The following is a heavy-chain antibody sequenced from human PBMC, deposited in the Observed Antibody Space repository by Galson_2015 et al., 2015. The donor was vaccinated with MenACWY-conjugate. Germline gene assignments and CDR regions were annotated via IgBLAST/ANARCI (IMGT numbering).Heavy chain of an antibody. J-gene: IGHJ5*02. CDR1: GFTFDDYA. V-gene: IGHV3-9*01. Sequence: SLRLSCASSGFTFDDYAMHWVRQVPGKGLEWVSGISWNSGTIGYADSVKGRFTISRDNAKKSLYLQMNSLRAEDTALYYCAKMSTGGGTWGRVTLVTVSS. CDR3: AKMSTGGGT. CDR2: ISWNSGTI. D-gene: IGHD3-16*01.